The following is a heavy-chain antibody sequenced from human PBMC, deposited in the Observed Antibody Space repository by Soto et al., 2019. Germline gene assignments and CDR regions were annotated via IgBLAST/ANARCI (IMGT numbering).Heavy chain of an antibody. J-gene: IGHJ3*01. D-gene: IGHD1-26*01. CDR3: ARLLTEGATFREDAFDL. Sequence: QVQLVQSGGDVKTPGASVKVSCTTFRYTFTSHGIAWVRQAPGQGLEWMGWISTFNGKTDYAQKFQGRVTMTADTITSTVHMELRSLRSDDTAVYYCARLLTEGATFREDAFDLWGPGTKVTVSS. V-gene: IGHV1-18*01. CDR1: RYTFTSHG. CDR2: ISTFNGKT.